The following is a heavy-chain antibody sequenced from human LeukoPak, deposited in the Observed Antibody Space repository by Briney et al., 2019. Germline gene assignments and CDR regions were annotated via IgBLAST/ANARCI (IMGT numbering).Heavy chain of an antibody. CDR3: ARDNSVGDIAWWFDP. CDR2: IIPIFGTA. J-gene: IGHJ5*02. CDR1: GGTFSSYA. Sequence: GASVKVSCKASGGTFSSYAINWVRQAPGQGLEWMGGIIPIFGTANYAQKFQGRVTMTRDMSTTTDYMELSSLRSEDTAVYYCARDNSVGDIAWWFDPWGQGTLVTVSS. D-gene: IGHD3-16*02. V-gene: IGHV1-69*05.